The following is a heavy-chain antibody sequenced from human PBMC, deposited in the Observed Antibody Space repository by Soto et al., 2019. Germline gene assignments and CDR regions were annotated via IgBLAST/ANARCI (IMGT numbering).Heavy chain of an antibody. Sequence: GASVKVSCEASGYTFTSYYMHCVRHAPGQGLEWMGIINPSGGRTSYAQKFQGRVTMTRDTSTSTVYMELSSLRSEDTAVYYCARVYYDFWSGQEGYFDYWGQGTLVTVSS. J-gene: IGHJ4*02. CDR1: GYTFTSYY. CDR2: INPSGGRT. CDR3: ARVYYDFWSGQEGYFDY. D-gene: IGHD3-3*01. V-gene: IGHV1-46*03.